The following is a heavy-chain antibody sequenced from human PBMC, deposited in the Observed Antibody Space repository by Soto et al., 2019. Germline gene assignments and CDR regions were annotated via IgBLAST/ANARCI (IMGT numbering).Heavy chain of an antibody. CDR2: VTHSGSS. J-gene: IGHJ4*02. CDR1: RDSISRGDYY. V-gene: IGHV4-31*03. CDR3: ARTRTDTSSSFDH. D-gene: IGHD6-6*01. Sequence: QVQLQESGPGLVRPSQTLSLTCTVSRDSISRGDYYWSWIRQHAGKGLEWIGYVTHSGSSFYNPSLQSRVIISVDTSKNQFALKLTPVTAADTAVYYCARTRTDTSSSFDHWSQGTLVTVSS.